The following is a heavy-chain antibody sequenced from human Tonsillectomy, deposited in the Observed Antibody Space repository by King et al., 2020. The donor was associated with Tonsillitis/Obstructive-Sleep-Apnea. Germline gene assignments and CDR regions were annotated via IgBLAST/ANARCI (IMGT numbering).Heavy chain of an antibody. Sequence: QLQESGPGLVKPSETLSLTCTVSGGSVSSGSYYWSWIRQPPGKGLEWIGYIYYSGSTNYNPSLESRVTISVDTSKNQFSLKLSSVTAADTAVYYCARVAIFGVVPSFDYWGQGTLVTVSS. CDR2: IYYSGST. CDR3: ARVAIFGVVPSFDY. J-gene: IGHJ4*02. CDR1: GGSVSSGSYY. V-gene: IGHV4-61*01. D-gene: IGHD3-3*01.